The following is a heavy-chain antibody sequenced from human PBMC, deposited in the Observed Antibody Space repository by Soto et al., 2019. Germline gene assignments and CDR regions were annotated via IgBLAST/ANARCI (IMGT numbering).Heavy chain of an antibody. J-gene: IGHJ3*02. V-gene: IGHV4-39*02. D-gene: IGHD2-15*01. CDR3: GRATPGYPGRAFHI. Sequence: SETLSLTCTVSEGSINWSPDYWGWLRQPPGKEPQWIASVHYTASTYYNPSLKSRVAISVDTSKNQFSLNLRSVTAADTAIYYCGRATPGYPGRAFHIWGQGKMVTVSS. CDR1: EGSINWSPDY. CDR2: VHYTAST.